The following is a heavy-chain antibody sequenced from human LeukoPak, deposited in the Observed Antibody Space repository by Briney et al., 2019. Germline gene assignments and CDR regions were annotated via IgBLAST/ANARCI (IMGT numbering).Heavy chain of an antibody. J-gene: IGHJ4*02. Sequence: GGSLRLSCAASAFTFNSYSMSWVRQAPGKGLEWVSVIYSGGGTNYADSVKGRFTISRDNSKNSLYLQMNSLRADDTAVYYCARESGYYPNWGQGTLVTVSS. CDR3: ARESGYYPN. CDR2: IYSGGGT. V-gene: IGHV3-53*01. D-gene: IGHD3-22*01. CDR1: AFTFNSYS.